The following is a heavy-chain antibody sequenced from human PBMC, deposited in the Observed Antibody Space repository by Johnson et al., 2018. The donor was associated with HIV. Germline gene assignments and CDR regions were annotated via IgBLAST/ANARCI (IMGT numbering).Heavy chain of an antibody. Sequence: QVQLVESGGGVVQPGRSLKLSCAVSGFTFSDHYMSWIRQTPGKGLQWVSYISGSGSIIYSTDSVQGRFTISRDNVKNSLYLQMDSLRPEDTAVYYCARSRDGGIQPSDALDVWGQGTMVTVSS. CDR3: ARSRDGGIQPSDALDV. CDR2: ISGSGSII. D-gene: IGHD3-16*01. V-gene: IGHV3-11*04. CDR1: GFTFSDHY. J-gene: IGHJ3*01.